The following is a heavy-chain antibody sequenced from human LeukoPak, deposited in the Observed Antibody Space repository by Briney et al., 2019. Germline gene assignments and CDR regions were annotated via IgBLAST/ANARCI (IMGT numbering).Heavy chain of an antibody. CDR3: ARLYDGSAYHADHFDY. D-gene: IGHD3-22*01. Sequence: GGSLRLSCAASEFSVGSNYMTWVRQAPGKGLEWVSLIYSGGSTYYADSVKGRFTISRDNAKNSLYLQMNSLRAEDTAVYYCARLYDGSAYHADHFDYWGQGTLVIVSS. CDR2: IYSGGST. J-gene: IGHJ4*02. V-gene: IGHV3-66*01. CDR1: EFSVGSNY.